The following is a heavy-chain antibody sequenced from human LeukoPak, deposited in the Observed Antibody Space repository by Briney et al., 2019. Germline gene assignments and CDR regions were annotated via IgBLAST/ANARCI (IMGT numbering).Heavy chain of an antibody. D-gene: IGHD4-17*01. J-gene: IGHJ4*02. CDR1: GYTFTGYY. CDR2: INPNSGGT. CDR3: GRDAGDYFGFSSCLDY. V-gene: IGHV1-2*02. Sequence: ASVKVSCKASGYTFTGYYMHWVRQAPGQGLEWMGWINPNSGGTNYAQKFQGRVTMTRDTSISTAYMGLSRLRSDDTAVYYCGRDAGDYFGFSSCLDYWGQGTLVTVSS.